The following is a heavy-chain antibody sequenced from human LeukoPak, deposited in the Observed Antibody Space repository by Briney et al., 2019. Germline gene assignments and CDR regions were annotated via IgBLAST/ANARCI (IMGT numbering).Heavy chain of an antibody. D-gene: IGHD3-22*01. CDR3: ARRIGVGYYLPFDY. CDR1: GGSFSGYY. V-gene: IGHV4-34*01. J-gene: IGHJ4*02. CDR2: INHSGST. Sequence: SETLSLTCAVYGGSFSGYYWSWIRQPPGKGLEWIGEINHSGSTNYNPSLKSRVTISVDTSKNQFSLKLSSVTAADAAVYYCARRIGVGYYLPFDYWGQGTLVTVSS.